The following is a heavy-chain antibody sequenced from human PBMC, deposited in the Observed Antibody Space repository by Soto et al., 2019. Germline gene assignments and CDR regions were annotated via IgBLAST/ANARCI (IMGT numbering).Heavy chain of an antibody. CDR3: ARDNRHYRSGSIDY. J-gene: IGHJ4*02. CDR1: GFTFSGYV. Sequence: QVQLVESGGRVVQPGRSLRLSCAASGFTFSGYVMHWGRQAPGKGLGWVAFIWYDESSKAYADSVKGRFTISRDNSKNTLYLQMNSLRVEDTAVYYCARDNRHYRSGSIDYWGQGTLVTVSS. D-gene: IGHD3-10*01. V-gene: IGHV3-33*01. CDR2: IWYDESSK.